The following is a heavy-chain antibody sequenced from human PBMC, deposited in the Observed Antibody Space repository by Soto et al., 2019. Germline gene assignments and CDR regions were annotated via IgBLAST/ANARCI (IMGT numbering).Heavy chain of an antibody. Sequence: EVQLVESGGGLVQPGRSLRLSCAASGFTFDDYAMHWVRQAPGKGLEWVSGISWNSGSIGYADSVKGRFTISRDNAKNSLYLQMNSLRAEDTALYYCAKDMREGGYDPDGTCFDYWGQGTLVTVSS. CDR2: ISWNSGSI. CDR3: AKDMREGGYDPDGTCFDY. CDR1: GFTFDDYA. V-gene: IGHV3-9*01. J-gene: IGHJ4*02. D-gene: IGHD5-12*01.